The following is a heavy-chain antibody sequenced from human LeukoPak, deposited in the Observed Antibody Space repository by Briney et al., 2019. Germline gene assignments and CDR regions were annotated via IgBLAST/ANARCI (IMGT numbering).Heavy chain of an antibody. D-gene: IGHD6-6*01. J-gene: IGHJ6*03. V-gene: IGHV3-23*01. Sequence: PGGSLRLSCAASGFTFSSYAMSWVRQAPGKGLEWVSAISGSGGSTYYADSVKGRFTISRDNSKNTLYLQMNSLRAEDTAVYYCAKDRPASIAARPYYMDVWGKGTTVTVSS. CDR3: AKDRPASIAARPYYMDV. CDR2: ISGSGGST. CDR1: GFTFSSYA.